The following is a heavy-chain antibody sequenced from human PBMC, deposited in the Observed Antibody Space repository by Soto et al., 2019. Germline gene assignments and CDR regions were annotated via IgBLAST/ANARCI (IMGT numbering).Heavy chain of an antibody. J-gene: IGHJ4*02. CDR3: ARVGPGSGYTHY. CDR1: GFTFSSYA. V-gene: IGHV3-30-3*01. D-gene: IGHD3-22*01. Sequence: PGGSLRLSCAASGFTFSSYAMHWVRQAPGKGLEWVAVISYDGSNKYYADSVKGRFTISRDNSKNTLYLQMNSLRAEDTAVYYCARVGPGSGYTHYWGQGALVTVSS. CDR2: ISYDGSNK.